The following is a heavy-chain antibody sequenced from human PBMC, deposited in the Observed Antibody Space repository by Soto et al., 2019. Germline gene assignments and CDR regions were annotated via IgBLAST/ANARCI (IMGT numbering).Heavy chain of an antibody. CDR3: AKSEWELLNWFDP. V-gene: IGHV3-23*01. CDR2: ISGSGGST. D-gene: IGHD1-26*01. CDR1: GFTFNNYA. Sequence: EVQLLESGGGLVRPGGSLRLSCAASGFTFNNYAMNWVRKAPGKGLEWVSTISGSGGSTYYADSVKGRFTISRDNSKNTLYLQMTSLRAEATAVYYCAKSEWELLNWFDPWGQGTLVTVSS. J-gene: IGHJ5*02.